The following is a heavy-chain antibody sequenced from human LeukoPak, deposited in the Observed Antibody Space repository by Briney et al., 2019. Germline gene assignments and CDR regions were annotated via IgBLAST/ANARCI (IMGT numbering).Heavy chain of an antibody. J-gene: IGHJ4*02. CDR1: GFLVSSNY. D-gene: IGHD3-16*01. V-gene: IGHV3-53*01. Sequence: GGSLRLSCAASGFLVSSNYMSRVRQAPGKGLEWVSVVYRGGSTYYADSVKGRFTISRENSKNTLYLQMNGLRAEDTAVYYCARGNSGSYGGYDYWGQGTLVTVSS. CDR2: VYRGGST. CDR3: ARGNSGSYGGYDY.